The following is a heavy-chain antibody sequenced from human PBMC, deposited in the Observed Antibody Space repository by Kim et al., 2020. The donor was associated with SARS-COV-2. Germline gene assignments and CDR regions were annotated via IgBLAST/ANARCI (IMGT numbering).Heavy chain of an antibody. CDR1: GGSISSSSYY. J-gene: IGHJ4*02. D-gene: IGHD6-13*01. V-gene: IGHV4-39*01. CDR2: IYYSGST. CDR3: ARQQFWGGIAAAGTDY. Sequence: ETLSLTCTVSGGSISSSSYYWGWIRQPPGKGLEWIGSIYYSGSTYYNPSLKSRVTISVDTSKNQFSLKLSSVTAADTAVYYCARQQFWGGIAAAGTDYWGQGTLVTVSS.